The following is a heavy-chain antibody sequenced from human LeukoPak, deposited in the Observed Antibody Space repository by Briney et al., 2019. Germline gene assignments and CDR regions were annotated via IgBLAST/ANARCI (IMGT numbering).Heavy chain of an antibody. CDR3: ASVPDSSGLFDY. Sequence: SETLSLTCTVSGGSISSGSYYWSWIRQPAGKGLEWIGSIYHSGSTYYNPSLKSRVTISVDTSKNQFSLKLSSVTAADTAVYYCASVPDSSGLFDYWGQGTLVTVSS. J-gene: IGHJ4*02. D-gene: IGHD3-22*01. CDR2: IYHSGST. V-gene: IGHV4-39*07. CDR1: GGSISSGSYY.